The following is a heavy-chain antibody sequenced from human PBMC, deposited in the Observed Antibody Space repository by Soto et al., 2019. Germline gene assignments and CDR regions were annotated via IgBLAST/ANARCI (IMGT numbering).Heavy chain of an antibody. J-gene: IGHJ4*02. CDR2: ISGSGGST. D-gene: IGHD2-21*02. CDR1: GFTFSSYA. V-gene: IGHV3-23*01. CDR3: AKVLSYCGGDCYSEFGLDGLFDY. Sequence: GGSLRLSCAASGFTFSSYAMSWVRQAPGKGLEWVSAISGSGGSTYYADSVKGRFTISRDNSKNTLYLQMNSLRAEDTAVYYCAKVLSYCGGDCYSEFGLDGLFDYWGQGTLVTVSS.